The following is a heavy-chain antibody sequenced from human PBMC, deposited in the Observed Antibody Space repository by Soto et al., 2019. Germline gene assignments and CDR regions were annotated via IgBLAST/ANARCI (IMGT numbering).Heavy chain of an antibody. CDR3: ARGLTGNPDYFDP. V-gene: IGHV1-2*04. J-gene: IGHJ5*02. CDR2: INPSSGGT. CDR1: GYTFTAYL. Sequence: ASVKVSCKASGYTFTAYLIHWVRQAPGQGPEWMGWINPSSGGTNYAQNFQGWVAMTRDTSTKTAYMELSRLRPDDTAVYFCARGLTGNPDYFDPWGQGTLVTVSS. D-gene: IGHD1-20*01.